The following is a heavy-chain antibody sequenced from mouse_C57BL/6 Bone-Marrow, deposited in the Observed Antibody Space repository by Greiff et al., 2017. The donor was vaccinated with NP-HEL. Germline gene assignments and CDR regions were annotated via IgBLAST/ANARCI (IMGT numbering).Heavy chain of an antibody. Sequence: EVKLVESGGGLVQSGRSLRLSCATSGFTFSDFYMEWVRQAPGKGLEWIAASRNKANDYTTEYSASVKGRFIVSRDTSQSILYLQMNALRAEDTAIYYCARDPIYYGNYVGAMDYWGQGTSVTVSS. V-gene: IGHV7-1*01. CDR3: ARDPIYYGNYVGAMDY. D-gene: IGHD2-1*01. CDR1: GFTFSDFY. CDR2: SRNKANDYTT. J-gene: IGHJ4*01.